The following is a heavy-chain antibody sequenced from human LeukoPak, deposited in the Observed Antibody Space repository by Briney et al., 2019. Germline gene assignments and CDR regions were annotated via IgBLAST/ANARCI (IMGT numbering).Heavy chain of an antibody. CDR1: GGTFSSYA. Sequence: SVKVSCKASGGTFSSYAISWVRQAPGQGLEWMGRIIPILGIANYAQKFQGRVTITADKSTSTAYMELSSLRSEDTAVYYCARNRIGPGSGSYGDYWGQGTLVTVSS. CDR3: ARNRIGPGSGSYGDY. V-gene: IGHV1-69*04. D-gene: IGHD3-10*01. CDR2: IIPILGIA. J-gene: IGHJ4*02.